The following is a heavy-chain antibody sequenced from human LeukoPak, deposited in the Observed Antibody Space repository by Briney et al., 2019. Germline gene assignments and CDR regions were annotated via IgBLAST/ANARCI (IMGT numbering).Heavy chain of an antibody. CDR1: GYSFTDYY. D-gene: IGHD6-6*01. V-gene: IGHV1-69-2*01. J-gene: IGHJ3*02. CDR3: AKGSYRSVARPAGVDAFDI. CDR2: VDPDDGET. Sequence: GASVKVSCKASGYSFTDYYMHWIVQAPGKGLEWMGRVDPDDGETMYSEKLQGRVTITADTATDTAYMDLSNLRSEDTAVYYCAKGSYRSVARPAGVDAFDIWGQGTTVTVSS.